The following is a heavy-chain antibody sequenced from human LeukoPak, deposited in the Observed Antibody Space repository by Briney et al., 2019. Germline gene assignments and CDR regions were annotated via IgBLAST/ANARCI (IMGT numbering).Heavy chain of an antibody. D-gene: IGHD5-12*01. CDR3: AAGYNEWLRLSRDLDY. CDR2: ITPDGSST. CDR1: GFSLSSYW. J-gene: IGHJ4*02. V-gene: IGHV3-74*01. Sequence: PGGSLRLSCAASGFSLSSYWMHWVRQAPGKGLQWVSRITPDGSSTDYADSVKGRFTISRDNSKNTLYLQMNSLRAEDTAVYYCAAGYNEWLRLSRDLDYWGQGTLVTVSS.